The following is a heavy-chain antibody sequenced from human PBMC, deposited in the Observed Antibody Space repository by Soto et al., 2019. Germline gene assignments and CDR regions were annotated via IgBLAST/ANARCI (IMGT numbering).Heavy chain of an antibody. CDR3: ARGAAPRDSSGYYSFDS. CDR1: GGSISSYY. D-gene: IGHD3-22*01. Sequence: SETLSLTCTVSGGSISSYYWSWIRQPPGKGLEWIGYIYYSGSTNYNPSLKSRVTISVDTSKNQFSLKLSSVTAADTAVYYCARGAAPRDSSGYYSFDSWGQGTLVTVSS. CDR2: IYYSGST. V-gene: IGHV4-59*01. J-gene: IGHJ4*02.